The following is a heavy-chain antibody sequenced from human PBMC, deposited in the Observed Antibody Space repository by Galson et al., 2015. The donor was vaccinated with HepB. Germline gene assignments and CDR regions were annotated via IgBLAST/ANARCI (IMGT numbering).Heavy chain of an antibody. CDR1: GFTFSSYF. Sequence: SLRLSCAASGFTFSSYFMDWVRQAPGKGLVWVSDTNRDGSVTRYADSVKGRFTISRDNVKNMLYLQMNSLRVDGAAIYYCARGGVVGGTDYWGQGTLVTVSS. V-gene: IGHV3-74*01. CDR2: TNRDGSVT. J-gene: IGHJ4*02. D-gene: IGHD6-19*01. CDR3: ARGGVVGGTDY.